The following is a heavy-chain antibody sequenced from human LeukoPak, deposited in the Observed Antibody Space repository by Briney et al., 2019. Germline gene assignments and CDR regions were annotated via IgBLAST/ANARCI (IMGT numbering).Heavy chain of an antibody. CDR1: GGSISSSSYY. J-gene: IGHJ4*02. D-gene: IGHD6-6*01. CDR2: IYYSGST. V-gene: IGHV4-39*01. Sequence: PSETLSLTCTVSGGSISSSSYYWGWIRQPPGKGLEWIGSIYYSGSTYYNPSLKSRVTLSVDTSKNQFSLKLSSVTAADTAVYYCARQHRPSGWYSSSSLDYWGQGTLVTVSS. CDR3: ARQHRPSGWYSSSSLDY.